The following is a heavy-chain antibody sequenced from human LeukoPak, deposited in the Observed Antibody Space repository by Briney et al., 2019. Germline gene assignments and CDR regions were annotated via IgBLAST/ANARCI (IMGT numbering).Heavy chain of an antibody. V-gene: IGHV4-59*01. CDR1: GGSISSYY. CDR3: AREDNYGDYIDY. CDR2: IYYSGST. Sequence: SETLSLTCTASGGSISSYYWSWIRQPPGKGLEWIGYIYYSGSTNYNPSLKSRVTISVDTSKNQFSLKLSSVTAADTAIYYCAREDNYGDYIDYWGQGTLVTVSS. J-gene: IGHJ4*02. D-gene: IGHD4-17*01.